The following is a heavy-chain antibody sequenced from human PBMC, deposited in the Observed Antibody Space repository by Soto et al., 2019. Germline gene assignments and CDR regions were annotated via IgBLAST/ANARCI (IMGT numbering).Heavy chain of an antibody. CDR3: ARDYADYRAFDI. D-gene: IGHD4-17*01. CDR1: GFTFSSYG. J-gene: IGHJ3*02. Sequence: GGSLRLSCAASGFTFSSYGMHWVRQAPGKGLEWVSAIGTAGDTYYPGSVKGRFTISRENAKNSLYLQMNSLRAEDTAVYYCARDYADYRAFDIWGQGTMVTVSS. V-gene: IGHV3-13*01. CDR2: IGTAGDT.